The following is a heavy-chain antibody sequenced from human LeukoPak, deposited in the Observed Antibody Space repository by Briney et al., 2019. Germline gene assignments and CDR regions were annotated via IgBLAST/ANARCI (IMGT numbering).Heavy chain of an antibody. CDR3: AKLSGY. V-gene: IGHV3-30*18. CDR1: GFTFSSYG. Sequence: GRSLRLSCAASGFTFSSYGMHWVRQAPGKGLEWVAVISYDGSNKYYADSVKGRFTISRDNSKNTLYLQMNNLRAEDTAVYYCAKLSGYWGQGTLVTVSS. CDR2: ISYDGSNK. J-gene: IGHJ4*02. D-gene: IGHD5/OR15-5a*01.